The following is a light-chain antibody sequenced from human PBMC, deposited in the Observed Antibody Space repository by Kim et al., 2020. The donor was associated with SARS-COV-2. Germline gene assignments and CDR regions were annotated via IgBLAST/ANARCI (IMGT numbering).Light chain of an antibody. V-gene: IGLV3-19*01. J-gene: IGLJ2*01. Sequence: SSELTQDPAVSVALGQTVRITCQGDSLRSYYASWYQQKPGRAPVLVIYGKNNRPSGIPDRFSGSSSGNTASLTITGAQAEDEADYYCNSRDSSCPVVFGG. CDR3: NSRDSSCPVV. CDR2: GKN. CDR1: SLRSYY.